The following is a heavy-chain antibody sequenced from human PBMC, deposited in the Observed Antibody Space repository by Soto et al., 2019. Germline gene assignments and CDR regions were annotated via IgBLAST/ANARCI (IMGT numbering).Heavy chain of an antibody. CDR1: GFTFTSSA. CDR2: IVVGSGNT. CDR3: AVPHLGSYAFDI. J-gene: IGHJ3*02. V-gene: IGHV1-58*01. Sequence: GASVKVSCKASGFTFTSSAVQWVRQARGQRLEWIGWIVVGSGNTNYAQKFQERVTITRDMSTSTAYMELSSLRSEDTAVYYCAVPHLGSYAFDIWGQGTMVTVSS.